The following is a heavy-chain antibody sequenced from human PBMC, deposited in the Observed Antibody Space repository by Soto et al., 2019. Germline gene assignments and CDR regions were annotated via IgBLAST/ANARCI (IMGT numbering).Heavy chain of an antibody. V-gene: IGHV4-59*01. D-gene: IGHD3-9*01. CDR1: GGSISSYY. J-gene: IGHJ6*03. Sequence: SETLSLTCTVSGGSISSYYWSWIRQPPGKGLEWIGYIYYSGRTNYNPSLQSRVTLSVDTSKNQFSLKLSSVTAADTAVYYCARSPLSNWDILTGPYYYYMDVWGKGTTVTVSS. CDR3: ARSPLSNWDILTGPYYYYMDV. CDR2: IYYSGRT.